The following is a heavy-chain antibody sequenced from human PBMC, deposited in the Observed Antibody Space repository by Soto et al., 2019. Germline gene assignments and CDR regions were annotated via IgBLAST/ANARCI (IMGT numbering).Heavy chain of an antibody. CDR3: ASGAAFYYDTSRY. CDR2: MSPGGNSQ. D-gene: IGHD3-22*01. V-gene: IGHV3-30-3*01. CDR1: GFTFSKAW. J-gene: IGHJ4*02. Sequence: GGSLRLSCAASGFTFSKAWMTWVRQAPGEGLEWVAVMSPGGNSQYYADSVKGRFTISRDTSKSTLYLQMTSLRPEDTAVYYCASGAAFYYDTSRYWGQGTLVTVSS.